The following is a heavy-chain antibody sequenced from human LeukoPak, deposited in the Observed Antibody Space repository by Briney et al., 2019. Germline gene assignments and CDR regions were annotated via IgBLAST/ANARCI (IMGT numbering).Heavy chain of an antibody. V-gene: IGHV1-2*02. J-gene: IGHJ4*02. CDR1: GYTFTDYY. CDR2: IDPDSGGT. D-gene: IGHD2/OR15-2a*01. Sequence: ASVKVPCKTSGYTFTDYYMYWVRQAPGQGLEWMGWIDPDSGGTNSAQKFQGRVTMTRDTSISTAYMEVSRLTSDDTAVYYCARDGEEPFSFDYWGQGTLVTVSS. CDR3: ARDGEEPFSFDY.